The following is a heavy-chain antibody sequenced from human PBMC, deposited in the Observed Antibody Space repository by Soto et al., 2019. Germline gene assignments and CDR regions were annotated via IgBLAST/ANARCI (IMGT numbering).Heavy chain of an antibody. CDR2: ISWNSGNI. V-gene: IGHV3-9*01. CDR1: GFTFDDYA. J-gene: IGHJ5*02. D-gene: IGHD6-19*01. Sequence: EVQLVESGGGLVQPGGSLRLSCAASGFTFDDYAMHWVRQAPGKGLEWVSGISWNSGNIGYAASVKGRFTISRDNAKNSLYLQMNSLRPGDTALYYCVKDLSYSRGWDSKGFDPWGQGTLVTVSS. CDR3: VKDLSYSRGWDSKGFDP.